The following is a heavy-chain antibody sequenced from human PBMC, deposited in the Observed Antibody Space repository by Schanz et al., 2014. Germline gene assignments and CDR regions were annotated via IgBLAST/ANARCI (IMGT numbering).Heavy chain of an antibody. CDR3: ARSGSSNWYCFDY. V-gene: IGHV1-18*01. CDR2: ISAYTNNT. Sequence: GPEVKEPGASVKVSCEASRYTFNTYGLNWVRQAPGQGLEWMGWISAYTNNTNYAQKFQGRVTITRDTLASTAYMEVSSLRSEDTAVYYCARSGSSNWYCFDYWGQGTLVTVSS. CDR1: RYTFNTYG. J-gene: IGHJ4*02. D-gene: IGHD6-13*01.